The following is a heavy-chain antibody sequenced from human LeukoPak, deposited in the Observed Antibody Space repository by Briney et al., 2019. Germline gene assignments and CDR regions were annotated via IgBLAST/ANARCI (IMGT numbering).Heavy chain of an antibody. Sequence: GGSLRLSCAASGFTVSSNYMSWVRQAPGKALEWVSVIYSGGSTCYADSVKGRFTISRDNSKNTLYLQMNSLRAEDTAVYYCASGSGSYRTPYYYMDVCGTGTTVTVSS. CDR2: IYSGGST. V-gene: IGHV3-53*01. D-gene: IGHD3-10*01. CDR1: GFTVSSNY. CDR3: ASGSGSYRTPYYYMDV. J-gene: IGHJ6*03.